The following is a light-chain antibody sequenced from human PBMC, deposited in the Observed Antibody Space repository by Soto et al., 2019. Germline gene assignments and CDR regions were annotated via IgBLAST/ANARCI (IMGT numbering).Light chain of an antibody. CDR1: QSISSW. J-gene: IGKJ4*01. CDR2: GAS. V-gene: IGKV1-5*01. Sequence: EIQMIQSPSTLSKSVGDRVTITCRASQSISSWLAWYQQKPGKAPKLLIYGASSLESGVPSRFSGSGSDTEFTLTINNLQPDDFATYHCQQYNRYSLTLGGGTKVDIK. CDR3: QQYNRYSLT.